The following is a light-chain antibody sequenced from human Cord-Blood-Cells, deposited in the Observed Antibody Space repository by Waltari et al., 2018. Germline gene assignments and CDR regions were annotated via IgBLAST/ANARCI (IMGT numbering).Light chain of an antibody. J-gene: IGLJ3*02. CDR2: DVS. CDR1: SSDGGGYNY. V-gene: IGLV2-14*01. Sequence: QSALPQPASVSGSPGPSITISCTRTSSDGGGYNYASWYQQHPGKAPKLMIYDVSNRPSGVANRFSGSKSGNTASLTISGLQAEDEADYYCSSYTSSSTWVFGGGTKLTVL. CDR3: SSYTSSSTWV.